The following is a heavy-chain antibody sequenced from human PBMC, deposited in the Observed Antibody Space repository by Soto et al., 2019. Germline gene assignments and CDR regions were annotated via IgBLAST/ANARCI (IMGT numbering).Heavy chain of an antibody. CDR3: ARENPSSDYYYYGMDV. CDR1: GHTLTEFS. D-gene: IGHD2-2*01. Sequence: RASVKVSCKISGHTLTEFSIHWVRQAPGKGLEWMGGFDPEGGEAIYAQKWHGRVTVTEDTVTDTAYMELSGLKSDDTAVYYCARENPSSDYYYYGMDVWGQGTTVTVSS. CDR2: FDPEGGEA. J-gene: IGHJ6*02. V-gene: IGHV1-24*01.